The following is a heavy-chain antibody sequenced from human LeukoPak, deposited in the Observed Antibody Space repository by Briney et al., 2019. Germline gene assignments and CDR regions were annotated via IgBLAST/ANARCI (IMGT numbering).Heavy chain of an antibody. CDR1: GFTFSSYA. Sequence: GGSLRLSCAASGFTFSSYAMHWVRQAPGKGLEWVAVISYDGSNKYYADSVKGRFTISRDNSKNTLYLQMNSLRAEDTAVYYCARTYSSSWADGGYWGQGTLVTVSS. J-gene: IGHJ4*02. D-gene: IGHD6-13*01. CDR2: ISYDGSNK. CDR3: ARTYSSSWADGGY. V-gene: IGHV3-30-3*01.